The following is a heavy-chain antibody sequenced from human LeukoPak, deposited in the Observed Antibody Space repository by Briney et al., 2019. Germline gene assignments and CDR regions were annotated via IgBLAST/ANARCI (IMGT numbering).Heavy chain of an antibody. CDR2: INTDGRST. CDR3: ARAAYSSTWYSRYFDL. J-gene: IGHJ2*01. Sequence: GGSLRLSCAASGFTFSNYWMHWVRQAPGKGLVWVSRINTDGRSTSYVDSVKGRFTISRDNAKNMLYLQMNSLRAGDTAVYYCARAAYSSTWYSRYFDLWGRGTLVTVSS. D-gene: IGHD6-13*01. V-gene: IGHV3-74*01. CDR1: GFTFSNYW.